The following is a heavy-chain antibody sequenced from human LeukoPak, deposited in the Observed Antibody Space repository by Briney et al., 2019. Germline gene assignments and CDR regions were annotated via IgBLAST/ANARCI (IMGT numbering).Heavy chain of an antibody. J-gene: IGHJ4*02. CDR2: IYSGGST. CDR3: ARGGLVGGFFFDY. CDR1: GFTVSSNY. D-gene: IGHD2-8*02. V-gene: IGHV3-53*01. Sequence: GGSLRLSCAASGFTVSSNYMSWVRQAPGKGLEWVSVIYSGGSTYYADSVKGRFTISRDNSKNTPYLQMNSLRAADTAVYYCARGGLVGGFFFDYWGQGTLVTVSS.